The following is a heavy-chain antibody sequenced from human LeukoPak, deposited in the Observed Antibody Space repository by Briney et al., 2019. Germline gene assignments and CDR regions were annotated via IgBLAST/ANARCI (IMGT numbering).Heavy chain of an antibody. CDR3: ARGHAIKYYDFWSGSHYYMDV. Sequence: ASVKVSCKASGGTFSSYAISWVRQAPGQGLEWMGGIIPIFGTANYAQKFQGRVTITTDESTSTAYMELSSLRSEDTAVYYCARGHAIKYYDFWSGSHYYMDVWGKGTTVTVSS. J-gene: IGHJ6*03. V-gene: IGHV1-69*05. CDR1: GGTFSSYA. D-gene: IGHD3-3*01. CDR2: IIPIFGTA.